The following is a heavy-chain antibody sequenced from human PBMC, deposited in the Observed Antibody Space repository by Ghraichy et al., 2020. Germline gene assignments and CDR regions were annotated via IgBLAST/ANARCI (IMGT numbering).Heavy chain of an antibody. D-gene: IGHD6-19*01. CDR1: GFTFSIYS. CDR3: ARDGGSGWDY. Sequence: ETLSLTCAASGFTFSIYSMNWVRQAPGKGLEWVSYISGSSSPIYYADSVKGRFTMSRDNAKNALYLQMNSLRDDDTAVYYCARDGGSGWDYWGQGTLVTVSS. J-gene: IGHJ4*02. CDR2: ISGSSSPI. V-gene: IGHV3-48*02.